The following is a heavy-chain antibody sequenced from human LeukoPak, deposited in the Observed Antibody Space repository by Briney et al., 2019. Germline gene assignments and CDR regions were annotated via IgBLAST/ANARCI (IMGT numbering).Heavy chain of an antibody. D-gene: IGHD6-13*01. V-gene: IGHV3-43D*03. CDR3: ARVYLSQQLVPGLDY. J-gene: IGHJ4*02. Sequence: TGGSLRLSCAASGFTFDDYAMHWVRQAPGKGLEWVSLIGWDGGSTYYADSVKGRFTISRDNSKNSLYLQMNSLRVEDTALYYCARVYLSQQLVPGLDYWGQGTLVTVSS. CDR1: GFTFDDYA. CDR2: IGWDGGST.